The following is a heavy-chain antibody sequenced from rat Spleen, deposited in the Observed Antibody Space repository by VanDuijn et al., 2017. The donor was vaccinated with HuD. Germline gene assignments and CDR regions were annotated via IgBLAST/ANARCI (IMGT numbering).Heavy chain of an antibody. CDR2: MWRDGNT. CDR1: GFSLTDYS. CDR3: SREELFSGYLLRFAY. V-gene: IGHV2S63*01. J-gene: IGHJ3*01. Sequence: EVQLKESGPGLVQPSQTLSLTCTVSGFSLTDYSVHWVRQPPGKGLEWMGVMWRDGNTAYNSTLKSRLNINRDTSKSQIFLNMNSLQTEDTAIYYCSREELFSGYLLRFAYWGQGTLVTVSA. D-gene: IGHD2-5*01.